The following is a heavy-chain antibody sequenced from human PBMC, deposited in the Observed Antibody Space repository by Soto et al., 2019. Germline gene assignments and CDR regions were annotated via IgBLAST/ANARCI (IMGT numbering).Heavy chain of an antibody. V-gene: IGHV4-59*08. CDR2: IYYSGSP. J-gene: IGHJ4*02. Sequence: PSETLSLTCTVSGGSISSYYWSWIRQPPGKGLEWIGYIYYSGSPYSNPSLNSRVTISADTSMNQFSLALTSVTAADTAMYYCARGSTTEKVDSWGQGIRVTVSS. CDR1: GGSISSYY. CDR3: ARGSTTEKVDS.